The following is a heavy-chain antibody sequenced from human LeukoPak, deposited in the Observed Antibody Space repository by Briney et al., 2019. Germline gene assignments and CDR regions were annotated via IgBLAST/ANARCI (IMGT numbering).Heavy chain of an antibody. Sequence: ASVKVSCKASGGTFSSYAISWVRQAPGQGLERMGRIIPIFGTANYAQKFQGRVTITTDESTSTAYMELSSLRSEDTAVYYCEVMVRGVKTSDYWGQGTLVTVSS. CDR2: IIPIFGTA. CDR3: EVMVRGVKTSDY. CDR1: GGTFSSYA. V-gene: IGHV1-69*05. D-gene: IGHD3-10*01. J-gene: IGHJ4*02.